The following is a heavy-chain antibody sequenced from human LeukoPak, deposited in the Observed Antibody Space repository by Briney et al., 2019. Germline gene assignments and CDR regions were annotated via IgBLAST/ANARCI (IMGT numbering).Heavy chain of an antibody. CDR2: IYYSGST. CDR3: ASHVAGIFDY. V-gene: IGHV4-39*01. D-gene: IGHD2-21*01. Sequence: SETLSLTCTVSGVSISSSSYYWGWIRQPPGKGLEWIGSIYYSGSTYYNPSLKSRVAISVDTSQNQFSLKLSSVTAADTVVYYCASHVAGIFDYWGQGTLVTVSS. J-gene: IGHJ4*02. CDR1: GVSISSSSYY.